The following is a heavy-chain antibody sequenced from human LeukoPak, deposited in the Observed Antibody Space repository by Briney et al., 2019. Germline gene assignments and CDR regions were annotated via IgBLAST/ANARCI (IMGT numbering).Heavy chain of an antibody. D-gene: IGHD6-13*01. Sequence: GSLRLSCAASGFTFSSYAMSWVRQAPGKGLEWVSAISGSGGSTYYADSVKGRFTISRDNSKNTLYLQMNSLRAEDAAVYYCAKGEGPYSPFDPWGQGTLVTVSS. V-gene: IGHV3-23*01. CDR3: AKGEGPYSPFDP. J-gene: IGHJ5*02. CDR2: ISGSGGST. CDR1: GFTFSSYA.